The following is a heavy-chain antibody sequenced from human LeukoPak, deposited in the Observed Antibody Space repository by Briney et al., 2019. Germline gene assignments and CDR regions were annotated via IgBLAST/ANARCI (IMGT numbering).Heavy chain of an antibody. CDR3: ASPLGGYLVGWCY. CDR1: GYSFTYHY. J-gene: IGHJ4*02. Sequence: GASVKVSCKASGYSFTYHYMHWLRQAPGQGLEWIGIINPSDGSTTYAQKFQGRVTTTRDMSTSTVYMELSSLRSEDTAVYYCASPLGGYLVGWCYWGQGTLVTVSS. CDR2: INPSDGST. V-gene: IGHV1-46*01. D-gene: IGHD3-22*01.